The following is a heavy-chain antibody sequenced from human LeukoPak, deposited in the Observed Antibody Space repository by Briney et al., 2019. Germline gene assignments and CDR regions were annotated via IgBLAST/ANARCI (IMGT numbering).Heavy chain of an antibody. CDR1: GVSISSSNSY. CDR2: IYYSGNT. D-gene: IGHD3/OR15-3a*01. V-gene: IGHV4-39*01. J-gene: IGHJ4*02. CDR3: ARQTGSGLFILP. Sequence: PSETLSLTCTVSGVSISSSNSYWGWIRQPPGKGLEWIGSIYYSGNTYYNASLKSQVSISIDTSKNQFSLRLTSVTAADTAVYYCARQTGSGLFILPGGQGTQVTISS.